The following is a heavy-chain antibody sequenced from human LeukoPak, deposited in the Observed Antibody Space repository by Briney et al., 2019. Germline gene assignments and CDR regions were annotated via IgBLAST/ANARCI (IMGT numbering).Heavy chain of an antibody. CDR2: ISYDGSET. CDR3: ARRVGGPYDY. D-gene: IGHD2-2*01. V-gene: IGHV3-30*14. J-gene: IGHJ4*02. CDR1: GFTFTSHG. Sequence: PGGSLRLSCAASGFTFTSHGMHWVRQAPGKGLEWLAIISYDGSETYYAGSVKGRFTISRDNARNSLYLQMNGLRAGDTAVYYCARRVGGPYDYWGQGTLVTVSS.